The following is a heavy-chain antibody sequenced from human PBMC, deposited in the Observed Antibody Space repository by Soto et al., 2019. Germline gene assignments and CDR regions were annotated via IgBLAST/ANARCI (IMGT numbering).Heavy chain of an antibody. CDR2: IYYSGST. Sequence: PSETLSLTCTVSCGSISSSSYYWGWIRQPPGKGLEWIGSIYYSGSTYYNPSLKSRVTISVDTSKNQFSLKLSSVTAADTAVYYGARPDGYNYSFDYWGQGTLVTVSS. V-gene: IGHV4-39*01. D-gene: IGHD5-12*01. CDR1: CGSISSSSYY. CDR3: ARPDGYNYSFDY. J-gene: IGHJ4*02.